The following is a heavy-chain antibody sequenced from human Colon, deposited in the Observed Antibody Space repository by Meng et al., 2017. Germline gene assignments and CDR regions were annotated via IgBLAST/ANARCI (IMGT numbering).Heavy chain of an antibody. CDR1: GFTFSANY. J-gene: IGHJ4*02. D-gene: IGHD1-26*01. V-gene: IGHV3-66*01. CDR2: IYTGASA. Sequence: VQLGGSGGGLVQPGGSLRLSCAASGFTFSANYMSRVRQAPGKGLAWVSRIYTGASACYTESVKGRFTISRDNSMNTLYLQMSSLTAEDTAFYYCARGSTPTNFDYWGQGTLVTVSS. CDR3: ARGSTPTNFDY.